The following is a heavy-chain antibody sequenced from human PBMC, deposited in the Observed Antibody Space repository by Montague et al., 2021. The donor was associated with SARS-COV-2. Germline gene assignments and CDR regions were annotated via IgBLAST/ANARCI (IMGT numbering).Heavy chain of an antibody. CDR1: GFTFSAFA. J-gene: IGHJ4*02. Sequence: SLRLSCAVSGFTFSAFAMIWVRQPPGKGLESVALISHDGIEEHCVDSMKGRFTISRDNSQNTLFLQMNRLRPEDTAMYYCARAYYDGISGRLDQWGQGTLVTVSS. V-gene: IGHV3-30*04. CDR3: ARAYYDGISGRLDQ. D-gene: IGHD3-22*01. CDR2: ISHDGIEE.